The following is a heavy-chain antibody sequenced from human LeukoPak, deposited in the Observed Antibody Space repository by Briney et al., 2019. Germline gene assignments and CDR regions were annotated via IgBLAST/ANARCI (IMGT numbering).Heavy chain of an antibody. CDR3: AREVMAKRRAFDI. Sequence: GGSLRLSCAVSGFRASSNYMSWVRQAPGKGLEWVSVIYSDDRTYYADSVKGRFTISRHTSKKTLYLQMNSLRAEDTAVYYCAREVMAKRRAFDIWGQGTVVTVSS. CDR1: GFRASSNY. V-gene: IGHV3-53*04. CDR2: IYSDDRT. J-gene: IGHJ3*02. D-gene: IGHD2-8*01.